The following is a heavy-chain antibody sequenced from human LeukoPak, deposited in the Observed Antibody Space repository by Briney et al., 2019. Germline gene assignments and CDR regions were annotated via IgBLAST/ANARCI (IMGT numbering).Heavy chain of an antibody. V-gene: IGHV4-4*07. CDR2: ISSSGST. Sequence: PSETLSLTCTVSGGSISSFYWSWIRQPAGKGLEWIGRISSSGSTNYNPSLKSRVTISVDKPKNQFSLKLTSVTAADTAVYYCARDISWFDPWGQGTLVTVSS. CDR3: ARDISWFDP. D-gene: IGHD3-3*02. CDR1: GGSISSFY. J-gene: IGHJ5*02.